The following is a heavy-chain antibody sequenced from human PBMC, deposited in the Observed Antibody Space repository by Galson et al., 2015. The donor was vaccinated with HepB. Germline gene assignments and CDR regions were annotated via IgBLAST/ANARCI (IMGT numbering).Heavy chain of an antibody. Sequence: SLRLSCAASGFTFSTYAMSWVRQAPGKGLEWVSAISTSGGSTYYADSVKGRFTISRDNSRNTLYLQMNSLRAEDTAVYYCAKDLGIAAAGIVYWGQGTLVTVSS. J-gene: IGHJ4*02. CDR3: AKDLGIAAAGIVY. CDR2: ISTSGGST. V-gene: IGHV3-23*01. CDR1: GFTFSTYA. D-gene: IGHD6-13*01.